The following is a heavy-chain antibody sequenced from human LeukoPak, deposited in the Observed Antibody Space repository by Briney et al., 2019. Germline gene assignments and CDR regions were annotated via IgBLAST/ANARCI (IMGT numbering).Heavy chain of an antibody. J-gene: IGHJ3*02. Sequence: GASVKVSCKASGYTFTGYYMHWVRQAPGQGLEWMGWINPNSGGANYAQKFQGRVTMTRDTSISTAYMELSRLRSDDTAVYYCARDPNGVDAFDIWGQGTMVTVSS. D-gene: IGHD2-8*01. CDR3: ARDPNGVDAFDI. V-gene: IGHV1-2*02. CDR2: INPNSGGA. CDR1: GYTFTGYY.